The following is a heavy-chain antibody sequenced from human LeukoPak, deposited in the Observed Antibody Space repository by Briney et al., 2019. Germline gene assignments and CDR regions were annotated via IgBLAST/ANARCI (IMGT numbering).Heavy chain of an antibody. Sequence: PSQTLSLTCTVSGGSISSGGYYWSWIRQPPGKGLEWIGYIYHSGSTYYNPSFKSRVTISVDRSKNQFSLKLSSVTAADTAVYYCARGDRADFWSGYQYYFDYWGQGTLVTVSS. CDR3: ARGDRADFWSGYQYYFDY. V-gene: IGHV4-30-2*01. CDR2: IYHSGST. D-gene: IGHD3-3*01. J-gene: IGHJ4*02. CDR1: GGSISSGGYY.